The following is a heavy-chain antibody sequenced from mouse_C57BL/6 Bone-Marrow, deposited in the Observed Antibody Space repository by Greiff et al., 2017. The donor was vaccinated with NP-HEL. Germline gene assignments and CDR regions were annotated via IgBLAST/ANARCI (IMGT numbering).Heavy chain of an antibody. D-gene: IGHD2-4*01. V-gene: IGHV5-16*01. Sequence: EVQGVESEGGLVQPGSSMKLSCTTSGFTFSDYYMAWVRQVPEKGLDWVANINHDGSSTYYLDSLKSRFIISRDNAKNILYLQMSSLKSEDTATYYCAREGGLRRRTYAMDYWGQGTSVTVSS. J-gene: IGHJ4*01. CDR2: INHDGSST. CDR3: AREGGLRRRTYAMDY. CDR1: GFTFSDYY.